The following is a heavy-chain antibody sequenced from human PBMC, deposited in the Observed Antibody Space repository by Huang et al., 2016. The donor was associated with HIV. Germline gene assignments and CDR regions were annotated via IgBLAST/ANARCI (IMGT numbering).Heavy chain of an antibody. J-gene: IGHJ4*02. CDR1: GFTFSNYA. CDR2: ISNEGSTK. Sequence: QVQLVESGGDVVQPGTSLRLSCAASGFTFSNYAMNWVRQAPGKGLEWVAVISNEGSTKYYADSVKGRFTISRDNSKNTVYLQMNSLRAEDTAVYYCARSEPSRYYFDYWGQGTLVTVSS. CDR3: ARSEPSRYYFDY. V-gene: IGHV3-30-3*01.